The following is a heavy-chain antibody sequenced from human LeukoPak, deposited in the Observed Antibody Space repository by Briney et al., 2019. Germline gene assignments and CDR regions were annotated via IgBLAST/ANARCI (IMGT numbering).Heavy chain of an antibody. J-gene: IGHJ4*02. CDR1: GFTFSSYS. V-gene: IGHV3-48*01. D-gene: IGHD3-22*01. CDR3: ARADQYYYDSSGYPARGYYFDY. CDR2: ISSSSSTI. Sequence: GGSLRLSCAASGFTFSSYSMNWVRQAPGKGLEWVSYISSSSSTIYYADSVKGRFTISRDNAKNSLYLQMNSLRAEDTAVYHCARADQYYYDSSGYPARGYYFDYWGQGTLVTVSS.